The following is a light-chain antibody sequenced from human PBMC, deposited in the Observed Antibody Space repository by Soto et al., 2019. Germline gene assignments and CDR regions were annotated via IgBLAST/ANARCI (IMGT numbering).Light chain of an antibody. CDR1: QSISSW. V-gene: IGKV1-5*03. J-gene: IGKJ1*01. CDR2: KAS. Sequence: DIQMTQSPSALSASVGDRVTITCRASQSISSWLAWYQQKPWKAPKLLIYKASSLESGVTSRFSGSGSGTEFTLTIRSLQPDDFATYYCQQYNSYSPWTFGQGTKVEL. CDR3: QQYNSYSPWT.